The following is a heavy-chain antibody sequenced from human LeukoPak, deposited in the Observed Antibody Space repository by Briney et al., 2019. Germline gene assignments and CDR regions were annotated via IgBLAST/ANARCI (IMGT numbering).Heavy chain of an antibody. CDR2: ISGSGGST. J-gene: IGHJ4*02. Sequence: GGSLRLSCAASGFTFSSYWMSWVRQAPGKGLEWVSAISGSGGSTYYADSVKGRFTISRDNSKNTLYLQMNSLRAEGTAVYYCAKALGRVIVGATTSWGQGTLVTVSS. V-gene: IGHV3-23*01. CDR3: AKALGRVIVGATTS. CDR1: GFTFSSYW. D-gene: IGHD1-26*01.